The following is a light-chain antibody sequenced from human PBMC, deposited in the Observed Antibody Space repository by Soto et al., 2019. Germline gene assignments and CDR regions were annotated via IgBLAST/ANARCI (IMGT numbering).Light chain of an antibody. CDR2: GAS. V-gene: IGKV3-15*01. Sequence: EIVMTQSPATLSVSPGERATLSCRASQSVSSNLAWYQQKPGQAPRLLLYGASTRATGIPARFSGSGSGKEFTLTISSLQSEDFAVYYCQQYNNWPPRGTFGQGTKVEIK. J-gene: IGKJ1*01. CDR3: QQYNNWPPRGT. CDR1: QSVSSN.